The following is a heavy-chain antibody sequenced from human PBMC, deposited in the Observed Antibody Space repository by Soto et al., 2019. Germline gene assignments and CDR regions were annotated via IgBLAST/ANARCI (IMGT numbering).Heavy chain of an antibody. J-gene: IGHJ4*02. CDR1: GGSISRGGYS. D-gene: IGHD6-19*01. Sequence: ASETLSLTCAVSGGSISRGGYSWGWIRQPPGEGLEWIGYIYHSGTTYSNPSLKSRVTMSVDTSKNQFSLKLSSVTATDTAVYYCTDMRGQWLPRDWGQGILVTVS. CDR2: IYHSGTT. V-gene: IGHV4-30-2*01. CDR3: TDMRGQWLPRD.